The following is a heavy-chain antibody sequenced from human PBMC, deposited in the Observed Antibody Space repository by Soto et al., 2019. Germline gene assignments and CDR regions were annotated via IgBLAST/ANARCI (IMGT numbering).Heavy chain of an antibody. D-gene: IGHD1-1*01. V-gene: IGHV3-11*06. CDR1: GFTFSDHY. Sequence: SLRLSCAASGFTFSDHYMSWIRQAPGKGLEWIGYSSNSGSFTRYADSVKGRFSISRDNAKNSLYLQMNSLRGDDTAIYYCVRSGDNYNLLDYWGQGTPVTVS. J-gene: IGHJ4*02. CDR3: VRSGDNYNLLDY. CDR2: SSNSGSFT.